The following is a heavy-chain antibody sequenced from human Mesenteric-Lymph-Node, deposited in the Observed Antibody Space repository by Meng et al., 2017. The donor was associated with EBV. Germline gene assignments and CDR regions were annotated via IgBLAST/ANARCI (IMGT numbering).Heavy chain of an antibody. Sequence: VQLRESGPGRVKPSETLSRTCTVSDGSVSSGSYYWSWIRQPPGKGLEWIGYIYYSGSTNYNPSLKSRVTISVDTSKNQFSLKLSSVTAADTAVYYCARLDRWELLRGLVYWGQGTLVTVSS. J-gene: IGHJ4*02. CDR3: ARLDRWELLRGLVY. CDR1: DGSVSSGSYY. D-gene: IGHD1-26*01. CDR2: IYYSGST. V-gene: IGHV4-61*01.